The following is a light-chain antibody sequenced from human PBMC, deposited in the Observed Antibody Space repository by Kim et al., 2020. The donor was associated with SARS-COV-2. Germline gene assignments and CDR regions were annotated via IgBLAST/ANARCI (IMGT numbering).Light chain of an antibody. J-gene: IGLJ2*01. CDR3: CSYAGSYEV. V-gene: IGLV2-11*01. Sequence: PGQAVPISCTGASSEVGGYNYVSGYHQHPGKAPRLMIYDLSERPSGAPDRSSGSKSGNTASLTISGLRVEDEADYSCCSYAGSYEVFGEGTQLTVL. CDR1: SSEVGGYNY. CDR2: DLS.